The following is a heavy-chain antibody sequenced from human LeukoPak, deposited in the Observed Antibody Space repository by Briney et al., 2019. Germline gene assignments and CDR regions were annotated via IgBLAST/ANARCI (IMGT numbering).Heavy chain of an antibody. J-gene: IGHJ4*02. CDR1: GDSDSSNSAA. CDR3: ARDDHSSYDFDY. V-gene: IGHV6-1*01. Sequence: SQTVSLICAISGDSDSSNSAAWNWIRQSPSRGLEWLGRTYYRAKLYNDYAVSVKSRITIKPDTSKNQFSLQLNSVTPEDTAVYYCARDDHSSYDFDYWGQGNLVTVSS. CDR2: TYYRAKLYN. D-gene: IGHD6-6*01.